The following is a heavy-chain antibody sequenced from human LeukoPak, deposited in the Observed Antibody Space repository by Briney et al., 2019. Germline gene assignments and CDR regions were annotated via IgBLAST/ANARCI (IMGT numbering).Heavy chain of an antibody. J-gene: IGHJ5*02. CDR2: ISAYNGNT. D-gene: IGHD2-8*01. CDR3: ARCILMVYATSHSGWFDP. Sequence: GASVKVSCKASGYTFTSYGISWVRQAPGQGLEWMGWISAYNGNTNYAQKLQGRVTMTTDTSTSTAYMELRSLRSDDTAVYYCARCILMVYATSHSGWFDPWGQGTLVTVSS. V-gene: IGHV1-18*01. CDR1: GYTFTSYG.